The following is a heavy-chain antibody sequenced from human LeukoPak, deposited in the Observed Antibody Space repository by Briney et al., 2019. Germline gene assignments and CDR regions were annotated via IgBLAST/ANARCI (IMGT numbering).Heavy chain of an antibody. CDR2: VDPEDGET. J-gene: IGHJ6*03. D-gene: IGHD3-3*01. CDR3: ARDYDFWSGYYYYYMDV. Sequence: PGATVKISCKASGYTFTDYYMHWVQQAPGKGLEWMGRVDPEDGETIYAEKFQGRVTITADTSTDTAYMELSSLRSDDTAVYYCARDYDFWSGYYYYYMDVWGKGTTVTVSS. CDR1: GYTFTDYY. V-gene: IGHV1-69-2*01.